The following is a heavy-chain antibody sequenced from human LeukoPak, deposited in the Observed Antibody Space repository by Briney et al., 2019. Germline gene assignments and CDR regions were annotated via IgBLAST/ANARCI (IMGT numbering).Heavy chain of an antibody. J-gene: IGHJ4*02. V-gene: IGHV4-39*01. CDR1: GGSISSSSYY. D-gene: IGHD6-19*01. CDR3: ATFPRSKGLSSGLGPD. CDR2: IYYSGST. Sequence: SETLSLTCTVSGGSISSSSYYWGWIRQPPGKGLEWIGSIYYSGSTYYNPSLKSRVTISVDTSKNQFSLKLSSVTAADTAVYYCATFPRSKGLSSGLGPDWGQGTLVTVSS.